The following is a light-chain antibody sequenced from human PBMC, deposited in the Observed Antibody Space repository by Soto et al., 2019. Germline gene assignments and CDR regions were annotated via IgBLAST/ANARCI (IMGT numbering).Light chain of an antibody. CDR2: GAS. Sequence: SVFTKCPGTLSLSPGERATLSCRASQSVTSNYLAWYQQKPGQSPRLLNYGASRRATGIPDRFSGSGSGTDFTLTISRLEPEDSAVYYCQQYGSSLRTFGQGTKVAIK. V-gene: IGKV3-20*01. CDR1: QSVTSNY. CDR3: QQYGSSLRT. J-gene: IGKJ1*01.